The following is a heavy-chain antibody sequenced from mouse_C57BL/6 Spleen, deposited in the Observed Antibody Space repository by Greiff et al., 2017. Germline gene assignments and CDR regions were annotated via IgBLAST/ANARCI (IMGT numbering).Heavy chain of an antibody. CDR1: GYTFTDYE. V-gene: IGHV1-15*01. D-gene: IGHD2-3*01. CDR2: IDPETGGT. CDR3: TRKGGYYVPFAY. Sequence: VQLQQSGAELVRPGASVTLSCKASGYTFTDYEMHWVKQTPVHGLEWIGAIDPETGGTAYNQKFKGKAILTADKSSSTAYMELRSLTSEDSAVYYCTRKGGYYVPFAYWGQGTLVTVSA. J-gene: IGHJ3*01.